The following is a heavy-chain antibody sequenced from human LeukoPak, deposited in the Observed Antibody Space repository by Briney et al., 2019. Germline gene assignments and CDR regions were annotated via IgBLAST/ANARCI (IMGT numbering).Heavy chain of an antibody. CDR2: IYSGGST. V-gene: IGHV3-66*01. CDR3: AIAQDYCNGGSGYGYCQH. J-gene: IGHJ1*01. Sequence: PGGSLRLSCSSSGFTVGSNYMSGVRQAPGKGLEWVSVIYSGGSTYYADSVKGRFTISRDNSKNTLYLQMNSLRAEDTAVYYCAIAQDYCNGGSGYGYCQHWGQGSLVTVSS. CDR1: GFTVGSNY. D-gene: IGHD2/OR15-2a*01.